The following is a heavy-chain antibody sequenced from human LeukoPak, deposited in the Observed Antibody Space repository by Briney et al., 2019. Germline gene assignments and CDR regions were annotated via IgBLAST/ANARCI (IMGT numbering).Heavy chain of an antibody. D-gene: IGHD4/OR15-4a*01. V-gene: IGHV3-30*18. CDR2: ISYDGSNK. Sequence: PGGSLRLSCAASGFTFSSYGMHWVRQAPGKGLEWVAVISYDGSNKYYADSVKGRFTISRDNSKNTLCLQMNSLRAEDTAVYYCAKLEDGAPDYWGQGTLVTVSS. CDR3: AKLEDGAPDY. CDR1: GFTFSSYG. J-gene: IGHJ4*02.